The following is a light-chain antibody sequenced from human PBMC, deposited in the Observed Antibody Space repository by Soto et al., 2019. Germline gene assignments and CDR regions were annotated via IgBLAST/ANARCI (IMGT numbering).Light chain of an antibody. J-gene: IGKJ2*01. CDR1: QSISSW. Sequence: DIQMTQSPSTLSASVGDRVTITCRASQSISSWLAWYQQKPGKAPKLLIYKASSLESGVPSRFSGSGSGTELTLTISSLQPDEFATYYCQQYNSYSYTFGQGTKLEIK. CDR2: KAS. V-gene: IGKV1-5*03. CDR3: QQYNSYSYT.